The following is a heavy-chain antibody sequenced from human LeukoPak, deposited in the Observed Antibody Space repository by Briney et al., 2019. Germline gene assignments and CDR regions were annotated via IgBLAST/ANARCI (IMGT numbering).Heavy chain of an antibody. V-gene: IGHV1-69*13. CDR3: ARDPRKYYDSSGYHIDAFDI. Sequence: GASVKVSCKASGYTFTSYGISWVRQAPGQGLEWMGGIIPIFGTANYAQKFQGRVTITADESTSTAYLELSSLRSEDTAVYYCARDPRKYYDSSGYHIDAFDIWGQGTMVTVSS. D-gene: IGHD3-22*01. J-gene: IGHJ3*02. CDR1: GYTFTSYG. CDR2: IIPIFGTA.